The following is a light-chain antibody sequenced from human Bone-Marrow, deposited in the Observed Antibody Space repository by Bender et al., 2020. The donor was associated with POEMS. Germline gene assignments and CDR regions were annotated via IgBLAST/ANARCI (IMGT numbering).Light chain of an antibody. V-gene: IGLV2-23*02. CDR2: VVT. CDR1: SSDVGKYNL. CDR3: CSYTGTTIGTLVI. Sequence: QSALTQPASVSGSPGQSITISCTGTSSDVGKYNLVSWYQQHPGKAPKLMIFVVTKRPSGVSSRFSASKSGNTASLTISGLQAEDEADYYCCSYTGTTIGTLVIFGGGTKLTVL. J-gene: IGLJ2*01.